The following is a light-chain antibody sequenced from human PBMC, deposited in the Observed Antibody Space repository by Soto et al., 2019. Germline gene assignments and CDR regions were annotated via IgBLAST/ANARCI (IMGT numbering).Light chain of an antibody. Sequence: DVQMTQSPSSLSASVGDSVTITCRASQDINSDLAWYQQRPGEAPKSLIFGASNSLDGVPSKFSGSGSGSEFTLTISSLQPEDSATYFCQQSKSHPPTFGRGTKVEI. CDR1: QDINSD. CDR2: GAS. V-gene: IGKV1-16*02. J-gene: IGKJ2*01. CDR3: QQSKSHPPT.